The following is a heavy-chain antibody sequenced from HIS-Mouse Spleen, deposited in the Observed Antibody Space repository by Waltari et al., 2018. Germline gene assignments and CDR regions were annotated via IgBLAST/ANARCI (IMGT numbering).Heavy chain of an antibody. CDR3: ARHVTTMVRGVIDY. V-gene: IGHV4-39*01. Sequence: STYSNPSLKSRVTISVDTSKNQFSLKLSSVTAADTAVYYCARHVTTMVRGVIDYWGQGTLVTVSS. CDR2: ST. J-gene: IGHJ4*02. D-gene: IGHD3-10*01.